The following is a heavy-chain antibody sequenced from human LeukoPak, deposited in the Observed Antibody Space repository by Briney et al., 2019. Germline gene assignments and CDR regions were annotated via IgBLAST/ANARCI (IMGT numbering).Heavy chain of an antibody. J-gene: IGHJ4*02. CDR2: IYVRGYT. CDR3: ARGTLTTVTDS. V-gene: IGHV4-4*02. Sequence: SETLSLTCAISGGPISSSNWWTWVRQPPGKGLEWIGEIYVRGYTNYNPSLESRVTISVDESQTRLSLRLESVTAADTAVYYCARGTLTTVTDSWGPGTLVTVSS. CDR1: GGPISSSNW. D-gene: IGHD4-17*01.